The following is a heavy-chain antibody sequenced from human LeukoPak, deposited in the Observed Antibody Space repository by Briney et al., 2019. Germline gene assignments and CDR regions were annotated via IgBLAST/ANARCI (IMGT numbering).Heavy chain of an antibody. CDR3: ARHGGITVFGEAQPGGAFDI. Sequence: SVKVSCKASGDNFSSYVITWVRQAPGQGLEWMGGIIPTFGSANYAQKFQGRVTITTGESTSTAYMQLSSLRSEDSAVYYCARHGGITVFGEAQPGGAFDIWGQGTMVTVSS. CDR1: GDNFSSYV. CDR2: IIPTFGSA. J-gene: IGHJ3*02. D-gene: IGHD3-3*01. V-gene: IGHV1-69*05.